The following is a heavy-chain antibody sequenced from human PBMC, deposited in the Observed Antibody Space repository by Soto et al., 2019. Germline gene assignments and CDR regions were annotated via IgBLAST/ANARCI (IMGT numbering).Heavy chain of an antibody. CDR2: IYHSGYTRT. J-gene: IGHJ4*02. Sequence: QVELPESGLGLVKPSGALSLDSAVSGGSISGTNWWSWVRQPPGEGLEWIGEIYHSGYTRTNYNPSLKTRVTISLAESENRLSLVWTSVTDADTAVYVCASHVTTFGTRGFDYWGQGIVVTASS. CDR3: ASHVTTFGTRGFDY. V-gene: IGHV4-4*02. CDR1: GGSISGTNW. D-gene: IGHD3-16*01.